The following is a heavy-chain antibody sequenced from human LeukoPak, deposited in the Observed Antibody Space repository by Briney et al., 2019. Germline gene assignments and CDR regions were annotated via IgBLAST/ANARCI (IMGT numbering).Heavy chain of an antibody. V-gene: IGHV3-48*01. J-gene: IGHJ4*02. Sequence: GSLRLSCEASGFTFSRSSLNWVRQAPGKGLEWLSYISSNGGTIYYADSVKGRFTISRDNVNNSLHLEMNSLRAEDTAVYYCARLIITSDDAYWGQGTLVTVSS. CDR2: ISSNGGTI. D-gene: IGHD3-16*01. CDR3: ARLIITSDDAY. CDR1: GFTFSRSS.